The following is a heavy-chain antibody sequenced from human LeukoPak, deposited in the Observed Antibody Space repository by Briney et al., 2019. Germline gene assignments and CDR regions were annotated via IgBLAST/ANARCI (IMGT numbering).Heavy chain of an antibody. CDR2: SSSSSSYI. J-gene: IGHJ4*02. Sequence: GTLSLTCALSGESITSDNWWSWVRQAPGKGLEGVSSSSSSSSYIYYADSVKGRFNISRDNDKNSLYLQMNSLGAEDTAVYYCARAYSSFDYWGQGTLVTVSS. CDR1: GESITSDNW. D-gene: IGHD6-13*01. CDR3: ARAYSSFDY. V-gene: IGHV3-21*01.